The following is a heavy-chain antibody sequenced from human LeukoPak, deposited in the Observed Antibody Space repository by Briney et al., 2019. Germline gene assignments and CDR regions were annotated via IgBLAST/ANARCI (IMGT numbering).Heavy chain of an antibody. D-gene: IGHD3-10*01. CDR1: GGSLSSYY. V-gene: IGHV4-59*01. CDR2: IYYSGST. J-gene: IGHJ4*02. Sequence: LSETLSLTCTVSGGSLSSYYWSWIRQPPGKGLEWIGYIYYSGSTNYNPSLKSRVTISVDTSKNRFPLKLSSVTAADTAVYYCARNVLLWFGELIDWGQGTLVTVSS. CDR3: ARNVLLWFGELID.